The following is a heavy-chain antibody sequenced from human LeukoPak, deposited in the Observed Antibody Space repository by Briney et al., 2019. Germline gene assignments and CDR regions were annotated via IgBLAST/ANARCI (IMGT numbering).Heavy chain of an antibody. V-gene: IGHV4-34*01. CDR1: GGSFSGYY. J-gene: IGHJ5*01. Sequence: PSETLSLTCAVYGGSFSGYYWSWIRQPPGKGLEWIGEINHSGSTNYNPTLRSRLTISADKSRSQFFLRLTSVTAADTAVYYCARRGPMSGLSYDSWGLGTLVTVSS. D-gene: IGHD1-26*01. CDR3: ARRGPMSGLSYDS. CDR2: INHSGST.